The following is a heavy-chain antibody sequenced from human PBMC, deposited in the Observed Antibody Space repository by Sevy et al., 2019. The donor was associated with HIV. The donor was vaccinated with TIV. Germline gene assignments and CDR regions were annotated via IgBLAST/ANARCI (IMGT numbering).Heavy chain of an antibody. V-gene: IGHV1-8*02. J-gene: IGHJ6*02. D-gene: IGHD3-3*01. CDR1: GDTFITYD. CDR3: ARGGSGDVWNYEYYYYGMDV. CDR2: MSPKSGNP. Sequence: ASVKVSCKASGDTFITYDINWVRQATGQGLEWMGWMSPKSGNPGFAQKFQGRLTMTRDTSISTAYMELSSLRSEDTAVYYCARGGSGDVWNYEYYYYGMDVWGQGTTVTVSS.